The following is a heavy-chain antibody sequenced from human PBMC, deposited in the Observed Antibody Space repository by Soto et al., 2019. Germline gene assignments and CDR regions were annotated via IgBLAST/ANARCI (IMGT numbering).Heavy chain of an antibody. J-gene: IGHJ6*02. V-gene: IGHV1-18*01. CDR1: GDTFTIYG. CDR3: ARDSGRLGYYYYGMDV. Sequence: ASVKVSCTASGDTFTIYGISWVRQAPGQGLEWMGWISGYNGNTNYAQKLQGRATMTTDTSTSTAYMELRSLRSDDTAVYYCARDSGRLGYYYYGMDVWGQGTTVTVSS. CDR2: ISGYNGNT. D-gene: IGHD7-27*01.